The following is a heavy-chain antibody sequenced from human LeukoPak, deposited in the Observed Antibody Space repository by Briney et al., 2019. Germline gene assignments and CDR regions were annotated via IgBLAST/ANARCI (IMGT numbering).Heavy chain of an antibody. Sequence: SETLSLTCTVSGGSISSGSYYWSWIRQPAGKGLEWIGRIYTSGSTNYNPSLKSRVTISVDTSKNQFSLKLSSVTAADTAVYYCARSDGHNWGQGTLVTVSS. V-gene: IGHV4-61*02. CDR3: ARSDGHN. J-gene: IGHJ1*01. D-gene: IGHD5-24*01. CDR2: IYTSGST. CDR1: GGSISSGSYY.